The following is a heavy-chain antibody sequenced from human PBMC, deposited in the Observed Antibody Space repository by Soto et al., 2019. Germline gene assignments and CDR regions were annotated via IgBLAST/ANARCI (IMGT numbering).Heavy chain of an antibody. CDR1: GFTFSIYG. D-gene: IGHD6-6*01. Sequence: QVQLVESGGGVVQPGRSLRLSCAASGFTFSIYGMHWVRQAPGEGLEWVAVISNDGSYIHYADSVKGRFTISRDNSKNTLYLQMNILRPEDTDVYYCAKAAAREFDYCGQGTLVTVSS. CDR2: ISNDGSYI. J-gene: IGHJ4*02. V-gene: IGHV3-30*18. CDR3: AKAAAREFDY.